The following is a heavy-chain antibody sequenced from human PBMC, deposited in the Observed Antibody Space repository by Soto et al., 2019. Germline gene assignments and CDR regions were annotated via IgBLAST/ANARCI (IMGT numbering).Heavy chain of an antibody. CDR1: GGSITNYY. D-gene: IGHD3-16*01. J-gene: IGHJ5*02. CDR2: MYTKERT. V-gene: IGHV4-4*07. CDR3: ARDDYKDGGNNWFDP. Sequence: PSGRMSLPCTASGGSITNYYWSWIRQPAGKGLEWIGRMYTKERTNYNLSFKSRVTMSVDTSKNQFSLKLNAVTAADTAVYYCARDDYKDGGNNWFDPWGQGTLVTVSS.